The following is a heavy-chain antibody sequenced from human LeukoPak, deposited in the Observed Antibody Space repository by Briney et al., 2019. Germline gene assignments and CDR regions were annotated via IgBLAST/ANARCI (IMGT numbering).Heavy chain of an antibody. D-gene: IGHD2-21*01. J-gene: IGHJ4*01. V-gene: IGHV4-61*01. CDR2: VHYSGVK. CDR3: SRGGGGIPFDS. CDR1: GGSVSSGSYY. Sequence: SETLSLTCTVSGGSVSSGSYYCSCIRQPPGKGLEWIGYVHYSGVKKYNPSLKSRVSISVDTSKDQYSLKLNSVTAADTAVYFCSRGGGGIPFDSWGQGTLVTVSS.